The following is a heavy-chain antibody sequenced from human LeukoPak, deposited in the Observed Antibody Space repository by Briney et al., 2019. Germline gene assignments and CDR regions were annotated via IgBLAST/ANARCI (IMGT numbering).Heavy chain of an antibody. CDR1: GFTFSSYS. CDR3: ARDRGPYYYDSTTDY. D-gene: IGHD3-22*01. CDR2: ISSSSSYI. J-gene: IGHJ4*02. Sequence: GGSLRLSCTASGFTFSSYSMNWVRQAPGKGLEWVSSISSSSSYIYYADSVKGRFTISRDNAKNSLYLQMNSLRAEDTAVYYCARDRGPYYYDSTTDYWGQGTPVTVSS. V-gene: IGHV3-21*01.